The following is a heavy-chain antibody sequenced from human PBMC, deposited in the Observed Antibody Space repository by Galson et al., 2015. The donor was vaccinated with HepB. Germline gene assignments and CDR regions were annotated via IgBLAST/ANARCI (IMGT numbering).Heavy chain of an antibody. CDR2: VIPSLNVP. J-gene: IGHJ3*02. CDR3: AREVYDFWRGSYYDAFDM. V-gene: IGHV1-69*04. CDR1: GGTFSSTST. D-gene: IGHD3-3*01. Sequence: SVKVSCKASGGTFSSTSTISWVRQAPGQGLEWMGRVIPSLNVPNHAQRFQGRVTITADKSTSTAYMELRSLRSEDTAIYYCAREVYDFWRGSYYDAFDMWGQGTMVSVSS.